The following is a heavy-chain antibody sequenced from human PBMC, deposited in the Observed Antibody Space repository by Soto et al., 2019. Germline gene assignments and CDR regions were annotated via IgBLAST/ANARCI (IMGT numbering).Heavy chain of an antibody. CDR1: GGSISSGDYY. D-gene: IGHD6-19*01. J-gene: IGHJ3*02. Sequence: SETLSLTCTVSGGSISSGDYYWSWIRQPPGKGLEWIGYIYYSGSTYYNPSPKSRVTISVDTSKNQFSLKLSSVTAADTAVYYCARDGIAVAGTGAFDIWGQGTMVTVSS. CDR3: ARDGIAVAGTGAFDI. V-gene: IGHV4-30-4*01. CDR2: IYYSGST.